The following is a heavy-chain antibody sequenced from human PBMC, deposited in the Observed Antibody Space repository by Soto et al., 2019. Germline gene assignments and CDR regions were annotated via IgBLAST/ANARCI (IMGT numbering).Heavy chain of an antibody. CDR3: ARLQWLAARGAFDI. D-gene: IGHD6-19*01. J-gene: IGHJ3*02. Sequence: GGSLRLSCAASGFTFSSYSMNWVRQAPGKGLEWVSYISSSSSTIYYADSVKGRFTISRDNAKNSLYLQVNSLRDEDTAVYYCARLQWLAARGAFDIWGQGTMVTVS. CDR1: GFTFSSYS. CDR2: ISSSSSTI. V-gene: IGHV3-48*02.